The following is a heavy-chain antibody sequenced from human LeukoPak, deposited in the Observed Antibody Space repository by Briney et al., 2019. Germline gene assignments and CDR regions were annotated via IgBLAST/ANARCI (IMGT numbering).Heavy chain of an antibody. CDR1: GGSISRSTYY. V-gene: IGHV4-39*07. D-gene: IGHD2-15*01. CDR3: ARDCSGGSCYSNNWFDP. CDR2: IYHSGST. J-gene: IGHJ5*02. Sequence: PSETLSLTCTVSGGSISRSTYYWGWIRQPPGKGLEWIGSIYHSGSTYYNPSLKSRVTISVDTSKNQFSLQLNSVTPEDTAVYYCARDCSGGSCYSNNWFDPWGQGTLVTVSS.